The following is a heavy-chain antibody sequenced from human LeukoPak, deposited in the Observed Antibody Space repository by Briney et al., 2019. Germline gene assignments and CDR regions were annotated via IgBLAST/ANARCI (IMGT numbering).Heavy chain of an antibody. CDR2: IYYSGST. CDR1: GGSISSGGYY. V-gene: IGHV4-31*03. D-gene: IGHD3-22*01. CDR3: ARDNYYYDSSGYPQSLRAFDI. J-gene: IGHJ3*02. Sequence: SQTLSLTCTVSGGSISSGGYYWCWIRQLPGKGLEWIGYIYYSGSTYYNPSLKSRVTISVDTSKNQFSLKLSSVTAADTAVYYCARDNYYYDSSGYPQSLRAFDIWGQGTMVTVSS.